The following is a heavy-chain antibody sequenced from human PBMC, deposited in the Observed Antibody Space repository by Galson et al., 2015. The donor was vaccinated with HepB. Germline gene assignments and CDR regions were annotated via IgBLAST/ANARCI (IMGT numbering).Heavy chain of an antibody. J-gene: IGHJ6*02. V-gene: IGHV1-69*02. Sequence: SVKVSCKASGGTFSSYTISWVRQAPGQGLEWMGRIIPILGIANYAQKFQGRVTITADKSTSTAYMELSSLRSEDTAVYYCARGRYSSSWYGDYYYGMDVWGQVTTVTVSS. CDR2: IIPILGIA. CDR1: GGTFSSYT. D-gene: IGHD6-13*01. CDR3: ARGRYSSSWYGDYYYGMDV.